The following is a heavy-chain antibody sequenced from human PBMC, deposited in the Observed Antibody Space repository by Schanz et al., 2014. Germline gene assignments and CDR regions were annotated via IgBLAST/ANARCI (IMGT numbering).Heavy chain of an antibody. Sequence: EVQLLESGGGLVQPGGSLRLSCASSGFSFTTYAMSWVRQAPGKGLEWVSSISSGGGSTYYADSVKGRFTISRDNSKNTLYLQMDSLRAEDTAVYYCAKDAENTAMITDYLDYWGQGTLVNVSS. V-gene: IGHV3-23*01. D-gene: IGHD5-18*01. CDR3: AKDAENTAMITDYLDY. CDR2: ISSGGGST. CDR1: GFSFTTYA. J-gene: IGHJ4*02.